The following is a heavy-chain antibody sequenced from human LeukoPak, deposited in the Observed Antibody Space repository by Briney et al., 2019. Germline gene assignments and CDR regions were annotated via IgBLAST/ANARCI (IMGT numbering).Heavy chain of an antibody. CDR3: ARDRGGYFDY. CDR2: IWYDGSNK. CDR1: GFTFSSYG. Sequence: GGSLRLSCEATGFTFSSYGMHWVRQAPGRGLEWVAVIWYDGSNKYYADSVKGRFTISRDNSKNTLYLQMNSLRAEDTAVYYCARDRGGYFDYWGQGTLVTVSS. V-gene: IGHV3-33*08. J-gene: IGHJ4*02. D-gene: IGHD3-10*01.